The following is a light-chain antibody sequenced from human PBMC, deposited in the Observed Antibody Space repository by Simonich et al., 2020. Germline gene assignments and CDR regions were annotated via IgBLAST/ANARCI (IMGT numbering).Light chain of an antibody. CDR1: QSVLYSSNNKHY. V-gene: IGKV4-1*01. CDR2: WAS. Sequence: DIVMTQSPDSLAVSLGERATINCKSSQSVLYSSNNKHYLAWYQKKPGQPPKRLIYWASTRESGVPDRFSGSGSGTDFTLTISSLQAEDVAVYYCQQYYSTPRTFGQGTKVEIK. J-gene: IGKJ1*01. CDR3: QQYYSTPRT.